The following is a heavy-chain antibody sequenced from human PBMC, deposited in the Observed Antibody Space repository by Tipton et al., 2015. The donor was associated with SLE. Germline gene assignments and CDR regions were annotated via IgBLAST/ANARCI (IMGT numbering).Heavy chain of an antibody. J-gene: IGHJ4*02. CDR3: ARKPAGYSSGAVGFDY. D-gene: IGHD6-19*01. Sequence: GLVKPSETLSLTCTVSGGSISSHYWSWIRQPPGKGLEWIGYIYYSGSTNYNPSLKSRVTISVDTSKNQFSLKLSSVTAADTAVYYCARKPAGYSSGAVGFDYWGQGTLVTVSS. CDR2: IYYSGST. V-gene: IGHV4-59*11. CDR1: GGSISSHY.